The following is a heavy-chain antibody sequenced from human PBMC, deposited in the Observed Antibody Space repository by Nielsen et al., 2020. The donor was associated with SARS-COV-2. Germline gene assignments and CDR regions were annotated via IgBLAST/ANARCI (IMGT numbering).Heavy chain of an antibody. CDR3: AKGAFGYYGSGSYYEH. D-gene: IGHD3-10*01. CDR2: ISWNSGSI. V-gene: IGHV3-9*01. Sequence: GGSLRLSCAASGFTFDDYAMHWVRQAPGKGLEWVSGISWNSGSIGYADSVKGRFTISRDNAKNSLYLQMNSLRAEDTALYYCAKGAFGYYGSGSYYEHWGQGTLVTVSS. CDR1: GFTFDDYA. J-gene: IGHJ4*02.